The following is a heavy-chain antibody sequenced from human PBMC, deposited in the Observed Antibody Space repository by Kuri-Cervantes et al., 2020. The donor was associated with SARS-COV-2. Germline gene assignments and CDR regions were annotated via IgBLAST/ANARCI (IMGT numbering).Heavy chain of an antibody. Sequence: LSLTCAASGFTFSSYGMHWVRQAAGKGLEWVAVISYDGSNKYYVDSVKGRFTISRDNSKNTLYLQMNSLRAEDTAVYFCAKTKELLRYYYYGMDVWGQGTAVTVSS. CDR2: ISYDGSNK. CDR1: GFTFSSYG. CDR3: AKTKELLRYYYYGMDV. D-gene: IGHD1-26*01. V-gene: IGHV3-30*18. J-gene: IGHJ6*02.